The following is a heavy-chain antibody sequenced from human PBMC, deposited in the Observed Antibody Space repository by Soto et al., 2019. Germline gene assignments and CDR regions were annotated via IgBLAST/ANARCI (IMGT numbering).Heavy chain of an antibody. V-gene: IGHV3-48*03. CDR3: ARENSVQAWLHHLDH. CDR1: GFSFSSFA. J-gene: IGHJ1*01. CDR2: ISDDGASI. Sequence: GGSLRLSCEASGFSFSSFAMNWVRQAPGRGLEWVSYISDDGASIYYADSLKGRFTISRDNAKNSLSLQMNNLRAEDTAVYYCARENSVQAWLHHLDHWGLGTLVTVSS. D-gene: IGHD5-18*01.